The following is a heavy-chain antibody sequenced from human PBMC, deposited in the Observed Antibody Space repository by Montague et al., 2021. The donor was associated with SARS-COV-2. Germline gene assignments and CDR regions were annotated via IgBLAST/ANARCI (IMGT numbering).Heavy chain of an antibody. CDR2: IDYTGST. J-gene: IGHJ3*01. V-gene: IGHV4-39*01. D-gene: IGHD5-18*01. Sequence: SETLSLTCTVSGGSISNSIYYWGWIRQPPGKGLEWIGSIDYTGSTYYXPSLKSRVTISMNTSNNQFFLKLTSVTAADTAVYYCARPGRGYSYGLDAFEVWGQGTMVTVSS. CDR3: ARPGRGYSYGLDAFEV. CDR1: GGSISNSIYY.